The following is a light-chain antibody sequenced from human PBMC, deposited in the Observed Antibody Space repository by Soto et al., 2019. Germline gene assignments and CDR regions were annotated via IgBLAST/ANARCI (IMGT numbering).Light chain of an antibody. V-gene: IGKV3-15*01. Sequence: QGVSRKLAWYQHKPGQAPRLLISGASTGATGIPARFSVIGSGTESTLTVCSLQSEDFAVFCCQRYPNWLPWNVGQGTRVEIK. CDR3: QRYPNWLPWN. CDR2: GAS. J-gene: IGKJ1*01. CDR1: QGVSRK.